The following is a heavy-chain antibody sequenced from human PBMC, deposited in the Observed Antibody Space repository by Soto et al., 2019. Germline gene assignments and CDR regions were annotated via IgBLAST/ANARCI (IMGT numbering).Heavy chain of an antibody. CDR2: IIPISDTK. CDR1: GGTFTSYA. CDR3: ARDWYNHIDY. V-gene: IGHV1-69*12. Sequence: QVQLVQSGAEVKKPGSSVKVSCKASGGTFTSYAISWVRQAPGQGLEWMGGIIPISDTKNYAQKFQGRVXFXXDESTNTAYMELSSLRSEDTAVYYCARDWYNHIDYWGQGTPVTVAS. D-gene: IGHD1-20*01. J-gene: IGHJ4*02.